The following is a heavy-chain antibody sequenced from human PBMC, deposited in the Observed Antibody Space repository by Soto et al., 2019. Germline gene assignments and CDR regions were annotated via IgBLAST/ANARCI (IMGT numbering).Heavy chain of an antibody. CDR1: GFTFSSYG. Sequence: QVPLVESGGGVVQPGRSLRLSCAASGFTFSSYGMHWVRQAPGKGLEWVAVISYDGSNKYYADSVKGRFTISRDNSKNTLYLQMNSLRAEDTAVYYCAKGRGTTAYWYFDLWGRGTLVTVSS. D-gene: IGHD4-17*01. CDR3: AKGRGTTAYWYFDL. CDR2: ISYDGSNK. V-gene: IGHV3-30*18. J-gene: IGHJ2*01.